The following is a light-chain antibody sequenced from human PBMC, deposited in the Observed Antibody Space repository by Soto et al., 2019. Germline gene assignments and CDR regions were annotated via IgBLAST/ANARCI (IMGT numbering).Light chain of an antibody. CDR1: QTISSW. V-gene: IGKV1-5*01. J-gene: IGKJ5*01. CDR3: QQFEDFPRAII. Sequence: DSQMAQSPSTLSGSVGDRVTIPCRASQTISSWLAWYQQKPGKAPELLIYAASSLQSGVPSRFSGSGSGTDFTLTISSLQPEDIATYYCQQFEDFPRAIIFGQGTRWRL. CDR2: AAS.